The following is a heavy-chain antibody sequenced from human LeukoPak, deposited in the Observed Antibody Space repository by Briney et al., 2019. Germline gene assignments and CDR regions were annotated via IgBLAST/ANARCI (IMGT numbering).Heavy chain of an antibody. CDR3: AKDPSGSGSFDY. D-gene: IGHD3-10*01. V-gene: IGHV3-23*01. CDR2: ISGSGGST. CDR1: GFTFSSYA. J-gene: IGHJ4*02. Sequence: GGSLRLSCAAPGFTFSSYAMSWVRQAPGKGLEWASAISGSGGSTYYADSVKGRFTISRDNSKKTLYLQMNSLRAEDTAVYYCAKDPSGSGSFDYWGQGTLVTVSS.